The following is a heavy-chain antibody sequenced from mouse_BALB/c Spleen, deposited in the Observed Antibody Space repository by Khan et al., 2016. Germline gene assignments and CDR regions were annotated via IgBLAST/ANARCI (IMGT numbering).Heavy chain of an antibody. J-gene: IGHJ2*01. CDR1: GFTFSNYG. V-gene: IGHV5-6-3*01. D-gene: IGHD1-2*01. CDR2: INSNGGHT. Sequence: EVELVESGGGLVQPGGSLKLSCAASGFTFSNYGMSWIRQTPDKRLELVATINSNGGHTYYPDSVKGRFAISRDNAKNTLFLQMNSLKSEDTAMYFCARFSGWTYYFDYWGQGTTLTASS. CDR3: ARFSGWTYYFDY.